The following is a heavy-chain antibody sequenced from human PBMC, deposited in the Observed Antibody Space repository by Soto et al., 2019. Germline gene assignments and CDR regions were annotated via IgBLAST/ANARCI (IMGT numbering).Heavy chain of an antibody. J-gene: IGHJ3*02. CDR3: ARGRGPFQMFDAFDI. CDR2: IIPIFGTA. Sequence: GASVKVSCKASGGTFSSYAISWVRQAPGQGLEWMGGIIPIFGTANYAQKFQGRVTIIADESTSTAYMELSSLRSEDTAVYYCARGRGPFQMFDAFDIWGQGTMVTVSS. V-gene: IGHV1-69*13. CDR1: GGTFSSYA. D-gene: IGHD3-10*02.